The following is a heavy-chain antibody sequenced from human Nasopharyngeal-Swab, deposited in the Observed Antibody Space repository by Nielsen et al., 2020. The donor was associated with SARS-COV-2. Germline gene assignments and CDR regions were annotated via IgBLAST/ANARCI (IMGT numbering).Heavy chain of an antibody. Sequence: SETLSLTCTVSGASITSGDYFWSWIRQPAGKGLEWTGRMYVSGRTDYNPSLKSRVTMSLDTSKNQFSLKLSYVTAPDTAVYYCARYSSTSHTKGDWYFDLWGRGTLVTVSS. CDR3: ARYSSTSHTKGDWYFDL. J-gene: IGHJ2*01. CDR1: GASITSGDYF. V-gene: IGHV4-61*02. D-gene: IGHD2-2*01. CDR2: MYVSGRT.